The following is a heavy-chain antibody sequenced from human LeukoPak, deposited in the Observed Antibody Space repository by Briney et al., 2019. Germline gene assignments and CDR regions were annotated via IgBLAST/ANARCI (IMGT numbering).Heavy chain of an antibody. D-gene: IGHD5-12*01. CDR3: AKDRSWIVAKGFDY. CDR2: ISYDGSNK. V-gene: IGHV3-30*18. J-gene: IGHJ4*02. Sequence: PGGSLRLSCAASGFTFSSYGMHWVRQAPGKGLEWVAVISYDGSNKYYADSVKGRFTISRDNSKNTLYLQMNSLRAEDTAVYYCAKDRSWIVAKGFDYWGQGTLVTVSS. CDR1: GFTFSSYG.